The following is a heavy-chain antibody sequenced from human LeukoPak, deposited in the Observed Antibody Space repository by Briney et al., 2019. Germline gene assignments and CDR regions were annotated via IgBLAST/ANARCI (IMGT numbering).Heavy chain of an antibody. CDR1: GFTFSSYW. CDR3: ARDHLGSGSYYIDY. D-gene: IGHD3-10*01. J-gene: IGHJ4*02. Sequence: GGSLRLSCAASGFTFSSYWMHWVRQAPGKGLVWVSRINSDGSSTSYADSVKGRFTISRDNAKNSLYLQMNGLRAEDTAVYYCARDHLGSGSYYIDYWGQGTLVSVSS. CDR2: INSDGSST. V-gene: IGHV3-74*01.